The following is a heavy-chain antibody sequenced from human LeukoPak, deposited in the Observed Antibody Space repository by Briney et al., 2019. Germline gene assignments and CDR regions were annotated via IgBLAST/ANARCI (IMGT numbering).Heavy chain of an antibody. V-gene: IGHV3-23*01. CDR1: QYTFSNYA. D-gene: IGHD3-22*01. J-gene: IGHJ4*02. CDR2: IDSGGGST. Sequence: CGSLPLSCVASQYTFSNYALSWGRQAPGKGLEWVSSIDSGGGSTYYADSVKGRFTISRDTFKNTRYLHMNSLRAEDTAIYYCASADGSGYRYYWGQGTLVTVSS. CDR3: ASADGSGYRYY.